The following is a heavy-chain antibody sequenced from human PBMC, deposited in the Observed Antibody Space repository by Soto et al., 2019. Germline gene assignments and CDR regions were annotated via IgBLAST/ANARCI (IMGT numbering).Heavy chain of an antibody. V-gene: IGHV4-30-4*01. CDR1: GGSISSGDYY. CDR3: ARAAYRYGYREDE. J-gene: IGHJ4*02. CDR2: IYYSGST. Sequence: QVPLQESGPGLVKPSQTLSLTCTVSGGSISSGDYYWSWIRQPPGKGLEWIGYIYYSGSTYSNPSLKRRVTISVDTSKSPFSRKLSSVTAADTAVYYCARAAYRYGYREDEWGQGTLVTVSS. D-gene: IGHD5-18*01.